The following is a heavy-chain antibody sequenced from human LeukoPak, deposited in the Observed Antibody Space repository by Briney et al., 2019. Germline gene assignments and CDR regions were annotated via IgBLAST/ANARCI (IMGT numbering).Heavy chain of an antibody. J-gene: IGHJ4*02. CDR1: GFTFSSYS. Sequence: PWGSLTLSCAASGFTFSSYSMSWVRQAPGKGLERVSTISYTGDSTYYPDLVKGRFTISRNNSMNTLHLQMNSLRADATAVYYWAKDLEYKLLWGFFASWGEGTLVTVSS. CDR2: ISYTGDST. CDR3: AKDLEYKLLWGFFAS. D-gene: IGHD2-2*01. V-gene: IGHV3-23*01.